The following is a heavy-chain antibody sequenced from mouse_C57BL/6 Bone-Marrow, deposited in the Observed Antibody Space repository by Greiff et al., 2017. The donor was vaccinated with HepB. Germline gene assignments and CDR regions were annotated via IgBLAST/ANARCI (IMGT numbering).Heavy chain of an antibody. V-gene: IGHV1-61*01. CDR3: AIRCSSYYYAMDY. Sequence: VQLQQPGAELVRPGSSVKLSCKASGYTFTSYWMDWVKQRPGQGLEWIGNIYPSDSETHYNQKFKDKATLTVDKYSSTAYMQLSSLTSEDSAVYYCAIRCSSYYYAMDYWGQGTSVTVSA. D-gene: IGHD1-1*01. CDR2: IYPSDSET. CDR1: GYTFTSYW. J-gene: IGHJ4*01.